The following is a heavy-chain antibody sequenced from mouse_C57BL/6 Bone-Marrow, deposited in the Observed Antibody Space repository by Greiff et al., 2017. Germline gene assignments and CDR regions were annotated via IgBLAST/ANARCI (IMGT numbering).Heavy chain of an antibody. CDR1: GYTFTSYW. D-gene: IGHD1-1*01. Sequence: VQLQQPGAELVMPGASVKLSCKASGYTFTSYWMHWVKQRPGQGLEWIGEIDPSDSDTKYNQKFKGKSTLTVDKSSSTAYMQLSSLTSEDSAVYYCARVEHYYYGYWFAYWGQGTLVTVAA. J-gene: IGHJ3*01. CDR3: ARVEHYYYGYWFAY. CDR2: IDPSDSDT. V-gene: IGHV1-69*01.